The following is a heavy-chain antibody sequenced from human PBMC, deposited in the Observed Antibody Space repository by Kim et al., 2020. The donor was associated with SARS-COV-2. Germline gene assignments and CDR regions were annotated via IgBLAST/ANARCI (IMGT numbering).Heavy chain of an antibody. D-gene: IGHD1-1*01. CDR3: ATGELEVIDEFDY. V-gene: IGHV1-24*01. CDR2: FDPEDDET. CDR1: GYSLSDVS. Sequence: ASVKVSCKVSGYSLSDVSMHWVRQAPGKGLKWMGSFDPEDDETTYAQAFQDRFTMTEDASTETAYMELRSLRSEDTAVYVCATGELEVIDEFDYWAQGTLVTVAS. J-gene: IGHJ4*02.